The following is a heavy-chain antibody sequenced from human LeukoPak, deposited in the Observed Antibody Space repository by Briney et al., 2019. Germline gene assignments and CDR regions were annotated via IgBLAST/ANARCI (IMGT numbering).Heavy chain of an antibody. CDR1: GGTFSSYT. CDR2: IILILGIA. J-gene: IGHJ4*02. D-gene: IGHD6-19*01. Sequence: SVKVSCKASGGTFSSYTISWVRQAPGQGLEWMGRIILILGIANYAQKFQGRVTITADKSTSTAYMELSSLRSEDTAVYYCARAYSSGRGYYFDYWGQGTLVTVSS. CDR3: ARAYSSGRGYYFDY. V-gene: IGHV1-69*02.